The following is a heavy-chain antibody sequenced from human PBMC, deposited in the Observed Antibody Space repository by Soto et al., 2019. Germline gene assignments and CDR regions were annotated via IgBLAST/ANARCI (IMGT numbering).Heavy chain of an antibody. D-gene: IGHD2-15*01. J-gene: IGHJ1*01. CDR2: INPKSGDT. V-gene: IGHV1-2*02. Sequence: GASVKVSCKASGYTFSGNFMHWVRQAPGQGLEWMGWINPKSGDTVYAQKFEGRVTMTRDTSISTVYMEVSRLRSDDTAVYYCAKVETTTATRADYFQHWGRGTLVTVSS. CDR3: AKVETTTATRADYFQH. CDR1: GYTFSGNF.